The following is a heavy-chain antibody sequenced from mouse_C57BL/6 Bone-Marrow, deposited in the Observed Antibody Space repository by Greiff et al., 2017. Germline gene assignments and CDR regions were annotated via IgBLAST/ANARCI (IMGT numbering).Heavy chain of an antibody. D-gene: IGHD2-1*01. J-gene: IGHJ3*01. V-gene: IGHV5-15*01. CDR1: GFTFSDYG. Sequence: EVMLVESGGGLVQPGGSLKLSCAASGFTFSDYGMAWVRQAPRKGPEWVAFISNLAYSIYYADTVTGRFTISRENAKNTLYLEMSSLRSEDTAMYYCARHGNGNAWFAYWGQGTLVTVSA. CDR2: ISNLAYSI. CDR3: ARHGNGNAWFAY.